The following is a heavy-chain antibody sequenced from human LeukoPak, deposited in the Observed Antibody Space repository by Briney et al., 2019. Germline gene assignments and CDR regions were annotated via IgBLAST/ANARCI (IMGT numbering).Heavy chain of an antibody. CDR3: ARVVRSGSLYFDL. D-gene: IGHD3-3*01. CDR1: GGSISSYY. J-gene: IGHJ2*01. V-gene: IGHV4-59*01. Sequence: SETLSLTCTVSGGSISSYYWSWIRQPPRKGLEWIGYIYYSGSTNYNPSLKSRVTISVDTSKNQFSLKLSSVTAADTAVYYCARVVRSGSLYFDLWGRGTLVTVSS. CDR2: IYYSGST.